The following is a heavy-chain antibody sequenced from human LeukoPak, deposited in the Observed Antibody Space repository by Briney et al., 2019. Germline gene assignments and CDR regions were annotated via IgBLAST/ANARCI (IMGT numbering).Heavy chain of an antibody. CDR1: GGSLSGNF. D-gene: IGHD3-9*01. CDR2: ISHSGST. CDR3: ARVYTLGGYYKQKYYYYGMDV. J-gene: IGHJ6*02. Sequence: SETLSLTCAVYGGSLSGNFWSWIRQPPGKGLEWIGDISHSGSTNYSPSLKSRLTISVDTSKNQFSLGLRSVTAADTAVYYCARVYTLGGYYKQKYYYYGMDVWGQGTTVTVSS. V-gene: IGHV4-34*01.